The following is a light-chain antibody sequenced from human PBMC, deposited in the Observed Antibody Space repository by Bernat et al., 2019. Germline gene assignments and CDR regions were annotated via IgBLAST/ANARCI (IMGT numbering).Light chain of an antibody. CDR1: QGVSSSY. Sequence: EIVLTQSPDTLSLSTGERATLSCRDSQGVSSSYLAWYQQKPAQAPRLLIYGASRRATGVPDRFSGSGSGTDFTLTISRLEPEDSAVYYCQQYGGSPPYTFGQGTNLEIK. CDR2: GAS. V-gene: IGKV3-20*01. CDR3: QQYGGSPPYT. J-gene: IGKJ2*01.